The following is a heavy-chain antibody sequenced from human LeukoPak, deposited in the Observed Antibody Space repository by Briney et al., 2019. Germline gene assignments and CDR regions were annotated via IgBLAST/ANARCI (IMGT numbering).Heavy chain of an antibody. V-gene: IGHV3-7*03. J-gene: IGHJ4*02. CDR3: ARSGYSHSWDY. CDR1: GFTFSSYW. D-gene: IGHD5-12*01. CDR2: IKPDGGEI. Sequence: GGSLRLSCVASGFTFSSYWMSWVRQAPGKGLEWVANIKPDGGEIHFVDSMKGRFTISRDNAKNSLYLQMNSLRGDDTAVYYCARSGYSHSWDYWGQGTLVIGSS.